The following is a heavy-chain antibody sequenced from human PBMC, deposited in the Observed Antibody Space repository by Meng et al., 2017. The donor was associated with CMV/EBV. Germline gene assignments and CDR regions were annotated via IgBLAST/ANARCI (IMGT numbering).Heavy chain of an antibody. V-gene: IGHV3-48*04. J-gene: IGHJ6*02. CDR3: ARDEHYLLSSYYYYAMDV. D-gene: IGHD2/OR15-2a*01. CDR1: GFTFSTYS. Sequence: GGSLRLSCAASGFTFSTYSMHWVRQAPGKGLEWVSYISSSSTTIYYADSVKGRFTISRDNAKNSLYLQMNSLRAEDTAVYYCARDEHYLLSSYYYYAMDVWGQGTTVTVSS. CDR2: ISSSSTTI.